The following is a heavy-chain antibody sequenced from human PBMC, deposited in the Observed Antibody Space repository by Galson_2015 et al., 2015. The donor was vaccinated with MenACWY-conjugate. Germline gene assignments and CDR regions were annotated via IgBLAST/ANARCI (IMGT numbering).Heavy chain of an antibody. J-gene: IGHJ4*02. CDR2: ISAYNGDT. Sequence: SVKVSCKASGYTFTSFGISWVRQAPGQGLEWMGWISAYNGDTNYAQELQGRITMTTDTSTSTAYMELRSLRSDDTAVYYCAGDLGEDIRIFFDFWGQGTLVTVSS. CDR1: GYTFTSFG. D-gene: IGHD3-9*01. CDR3: AGDLGEDIRIFFDF. V-gene: IGHV1-18*01.